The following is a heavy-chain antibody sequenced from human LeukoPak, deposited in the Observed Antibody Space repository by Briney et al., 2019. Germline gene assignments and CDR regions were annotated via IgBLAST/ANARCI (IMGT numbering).Heavy chain of an antibody. Sequence: ASVKVSCKASGYSFTDYDFSWVRQAPGQGLEWLGWVSIYNDNTNYAREFQDRITMTTGISTSTAYMELKSLTSDDTAVYFCARTGHYQFDSWGQGTLVTVSS. D-gene: IGHD3-9*01. CDR2: VSIYNDNT. CDR3: ARTGHYQFDS. J-gene: IGHJ4*02. V-gene: IGHV1-18*01. CDR1: GYSFTDYD.